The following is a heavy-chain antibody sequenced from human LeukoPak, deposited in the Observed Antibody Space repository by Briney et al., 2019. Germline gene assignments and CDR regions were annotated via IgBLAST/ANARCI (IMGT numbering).Heavy chain of an antibody. J-gene: IGHJ6*03. Sequence: PGGSLRLSCATSGFTFSNYGMHWVRQAPGKGLEWVAFIRNDGSNKYYADSVKGRFTISRDNSKNTLYLQMNSLRAEDTAVYYCAKDGSYYYDLRPGRRPETMDVWGKGTTVTVSS. CDR1: GFTFSNYG. CDR2: IRNDGSNK. CDR3: AKDGSYYYDLRPGRRPETMDV. V-gene: IGHV3-30*02. D-gene: IGHD3-22*01.